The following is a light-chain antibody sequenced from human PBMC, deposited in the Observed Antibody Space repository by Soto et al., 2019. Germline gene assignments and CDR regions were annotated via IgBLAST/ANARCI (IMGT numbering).Light chain of an antibody. CDR2: GAS. J-gene: IGKJ5*01. CDR1: QSVTSRY. CDR3: QQYDTSAIT. Sequence: EIMLSQSLCTLSLSPGERVTLSCRASQSVTSRYLAWYQQKPGQAPRLLMSGASTRAAGIPDRFSGDGSGTDFTLTISRLEPEDFAVYYCQQYDTSAITFGQVTRLAIK. V-gene: IGKV3-20*01.